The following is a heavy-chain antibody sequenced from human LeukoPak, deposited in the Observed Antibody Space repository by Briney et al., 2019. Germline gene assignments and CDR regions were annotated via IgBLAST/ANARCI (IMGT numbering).Heavy chain of an antibody. J-gene: IGHJ6*02. CDR1: GGTFSSYA. V-gene: IGHV1-69*04. Sequence: ASVKVSCKASGGTFSSYAISWVRRAPGQGLEWMGRIIPILGIANYAQKFQGRVTITADKSTSTAYMELSSLRSEDTAVYYCARDQGGDYYYYGMDVWGQGTTVTVSS. D-gene: IGHD4-17*01. CDR2: IIPILGIA. CDR3: ARDQGGDYYYYGMDV.